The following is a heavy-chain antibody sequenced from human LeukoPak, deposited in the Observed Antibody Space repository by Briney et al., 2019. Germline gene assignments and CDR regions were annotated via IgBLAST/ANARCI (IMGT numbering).Heavy chain of an antibody. CDR1: GGSFSGYY. CDR3: ARAPTKYCSGGSCDDY. CDR2: INHSGST. Sequence: SETLSLTCAVYGGSFSGYYWSWIRQPPGKGLEWIGEINHSGSTNYNPSLKSRVTISVDKSKNQFSLKLSSVTAADTAVYYCARAPTKYCSGGSCDDYWGQGTLVTVSS. D-gene: IGHD2-15*01. J-gene: IGHJ4*02. V-gene: IGHV4-34*01.